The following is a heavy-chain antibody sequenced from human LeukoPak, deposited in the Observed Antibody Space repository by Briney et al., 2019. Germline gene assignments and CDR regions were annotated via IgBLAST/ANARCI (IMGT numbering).Heavy chain of an antibody. V-gene: IGHV4-59*01. CDR3: ARDGGGGLDS. D-gene: IGHD4-23*01. CDR2: VYYSATT. Sequence: SETLSLTCAVSGGFTSNYYWIWIRQPPGKGLQWIGSVYYSATTNYNPSLKNRVTISIDTSKKEFSLKLTAVTAADTAVYYCARDGGGGLDSWGQGTLVSVS. J-gene: IGHJ4*02. CDR1: GGFTSNYY.